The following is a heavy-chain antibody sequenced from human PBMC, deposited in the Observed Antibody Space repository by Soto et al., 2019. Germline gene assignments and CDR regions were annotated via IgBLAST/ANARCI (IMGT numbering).Heavy chain of an antibody. V-gene: IGHV1-18*01. CDR3: ARDLVP. CDR1: GYTFTSFG. J-gene: IGHJ5*02. Sequence: QVQLVQSGPEVKKPGASVRVSCKASGYTFTSFGIGWVRQGPGRGLEWMGWISGYNGETVYAQKFQGRVTLTSETSTNTAYMELRSLTSDDTAVYYRARDLVPWGQGTLVTVSS. D-gene: IGHD3-16*02. CDR2: ISGYNGET.